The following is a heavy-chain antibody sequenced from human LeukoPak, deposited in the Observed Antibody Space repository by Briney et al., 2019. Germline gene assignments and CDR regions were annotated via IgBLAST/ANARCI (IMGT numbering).Heavy chain of an antibody. CDR1: GGFINSGGYY. CDR3: ARSHYYDSSGSHNNWFDP. V-gene: IGHV4-30-2*01. J-gene: IGHJ5*02. CDR2: INHSGST. Sequence: SQTLSLTCIVSGGFINSGGYYWTYIRQPPGKGLEWIGEINHSGSTNYNPSLKSRVTISVDTSKNQFSLKLSSVTAADTAVYYCARSHYYDSSGSHNNWFDPWGQGTLVTVSS. D-gene: IGHD3-22*01.